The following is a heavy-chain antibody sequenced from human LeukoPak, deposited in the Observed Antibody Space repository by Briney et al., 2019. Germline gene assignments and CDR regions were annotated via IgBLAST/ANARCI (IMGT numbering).Heavy chain of an antibody. V-gene: IGHV3-30*02. Sequence: GSLRLSCAASGLTFSSYGMHWVRQAPGKGLEWVAVIWYGGSKEYYADSVKGRFTISRDNSKNTLYLQMNSLRAEDTAVYYCAKDGLAYCGGDCYRDYYYYMDVWGKGTTVTVSS. CDR2: IWYGGSKE. D-gene: IGHD2-21*01. CDR3: AKDGLAYCGGDCYRDYYYYMDV. J-gene: IGHJ6*03. CDR1: GLTFSSYG.